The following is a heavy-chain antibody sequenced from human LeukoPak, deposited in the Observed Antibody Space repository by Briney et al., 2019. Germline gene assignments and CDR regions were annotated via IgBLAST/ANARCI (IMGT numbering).Heavy chain of an antibody. CDR3: AKDGSGYSGYADY. D-gene: IGHD5-12*01. CDR1: AFTFSSYR. Sequence: AGGSLRLSCAAPAFTFSSYRMHWIRQAPGKGLEWVAVISYDGSNKYYADSVKGRFTISRDNSKNTLYLQMNSLRAEDTAVYYCAKDGSGYSGYADYWGQGTLFTVSS. J-gene: IGHJ4*02. V-gene: IGHV3-30*18. CDR2: ISYDGSNK.